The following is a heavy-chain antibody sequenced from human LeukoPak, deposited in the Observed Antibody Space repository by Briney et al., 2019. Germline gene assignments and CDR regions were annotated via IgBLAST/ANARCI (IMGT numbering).Heavy chain of an antibody. Sequence: GRSLRLSCAASGFTVSSYGIHWVRQAPGKGLEWGSVIWYDGRRKYYADSVKGRFTISRDNSKNTVYLQMDSLRAEDTAVYYCARDVDSGGDYSKFDSWGQGTLVTVSS. CDR1: GFTVSSYG. J-gene: IGHJ4*02. V-gene: IGHV3-33*01. CDR3: ARDVDSGGDYSKFDS. CDR2: IWYDGRRK. D-gene: IGHD2-21*01.